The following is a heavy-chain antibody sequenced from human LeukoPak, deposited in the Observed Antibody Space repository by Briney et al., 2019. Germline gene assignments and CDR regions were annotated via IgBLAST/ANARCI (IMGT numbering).Heavy chain of an antibody. J-gene: IGHJ6*03. V-gene: IGHV1-69*05. D-gene: IGHD3-3*01. CDR1: GGTFSSYA. Sequence: GSSVKVPCKASGGTFSSYAISWVRQAPGQGLEWMGRIIPIFGTANYAQKFQGRVTITTDESTSTAYMELSSLRSEDTAVYYCASGSYYDFWSGYSRYYYYYMDVWGKGTTLTVSS. CDR3: ASGSYYDFWSGYSRYYYYYMDV. CDR2: IIPIFGTA.